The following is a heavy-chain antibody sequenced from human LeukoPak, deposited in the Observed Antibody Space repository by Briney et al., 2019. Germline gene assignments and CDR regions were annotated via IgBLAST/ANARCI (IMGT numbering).Heavy chain of an antibody. V-gene: IGHV4-39*07. Sequence: SETLSLTCTVSGGSISSYYWGWIRQPPGKGLEWIGNIYYSGSTYYNPSLKSRVTISVDTSKNHFSLKLSSVTAADTAVYYCARAYYYGSGSLTPNGGSWFDPWGQGTLVTVSS. J-gene: IGHJ5*02. CDR2: IYYSGST. CDR1: GGSISSYY. D-gene: IGHD3-10*01. CDR3: ARAYYYGSGSLTPNGGSWFDP.